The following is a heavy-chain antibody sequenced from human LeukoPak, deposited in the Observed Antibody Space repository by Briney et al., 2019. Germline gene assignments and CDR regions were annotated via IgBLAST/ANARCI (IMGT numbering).Heavy chain of an antibody. CDR2: TSSSGSTI. Sequence: GGSLRLSCAASGFTFSIYEMNWVRQAPGTGLEWVSYTSSSGSTIYYADSVKGRFTISRDNDKKSLYLQMNSLRAEDTAVYYCARETRDYGTERDHDAFEIWGQGTVVTVSS. CDR3: ARETRDYGTERDHDAFEI. CDR1: GFTFSIYE. V-gene: IGHV3-48*03. D-gene: IGHD4-17*01. J-gene: IGHJ3*02.